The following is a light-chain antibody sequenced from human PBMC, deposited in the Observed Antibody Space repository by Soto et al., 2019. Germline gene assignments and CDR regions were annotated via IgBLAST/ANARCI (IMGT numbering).Light chain of an antibody. CDR3: CSYTSSSTLVV. CDR1: SRDIGDYSY. V-gene: IGLV2-14*01. Sequence: QSVLTQPASVSGSPGQSITISCTGTSRDIGDYSYVSWYQQHPGKAPKLIIYNASNRPSGVSNRFSGSKSGNTASLTISGRQAEDEADYYCCSYTSSSTLVVFGGGTKLTVL. CDR2: NAS. J-gene: IGLJ2*01.